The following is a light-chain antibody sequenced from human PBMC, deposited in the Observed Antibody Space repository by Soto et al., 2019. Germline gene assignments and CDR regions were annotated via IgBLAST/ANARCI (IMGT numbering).Light chain of an antibody. J-gene: IGKJ2*01. CDR1: QSVSRY. CDR2: SAS. CDR3: QQSYTTPT. V-gene: IGKV1-39*01. Sequence: IQMTQSPSSLSASVGDEITITCRTGQSVSRYLNWYQQRPGEAPRLLIYSASSLQSGVPSRFSGSGSGTDFTLTISSLHPEDSATYYCQQSYTTPTFGQGTKLEIK.